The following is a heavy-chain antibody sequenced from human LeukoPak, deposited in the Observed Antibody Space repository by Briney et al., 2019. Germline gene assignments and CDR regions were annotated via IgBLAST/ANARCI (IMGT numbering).Heavy chain of an antibody. J-gene: IGHJ5*02. CDR2: IYYSGST. CDR1: GGSISSSSYY. D-gene: IGHD3-3*01. CDR3: ARVLAYYDFWSGHNWFDP. V-gene: IGHV4-39*07. Sequence: SETLSLTCTVSGGSISSSSYYWGWIRQPPGKGLEWIGSIYYSGSTCYNPSLKSRVTISVDTSKNQFSLQLSSATAADTAVYYCARVLAYYDFWSGHNWFDPWGQGTLVTVSS.